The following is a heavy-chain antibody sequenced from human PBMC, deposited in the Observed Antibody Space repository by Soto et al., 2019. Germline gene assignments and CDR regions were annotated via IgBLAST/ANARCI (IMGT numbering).Heavy chain of an antibody. V-gene: IGHV5-51*01. CDR3: ARRVLGAGRPFDY. D-gene: IGHD6-6*01. CDR2: INPGDSDT. CDR1: GYSVTSYW. Sequence: AESMKISCKDSGYSVTSYWIGWVRQVPGKGLEWMGIINPGDSDTRYNPSFQGQVTFSADKSINTAYLQWSSLKASDTAMYYCARRVLGAGRPFDYWCQGTLVTVS. J-gene: IGHJ4*02.